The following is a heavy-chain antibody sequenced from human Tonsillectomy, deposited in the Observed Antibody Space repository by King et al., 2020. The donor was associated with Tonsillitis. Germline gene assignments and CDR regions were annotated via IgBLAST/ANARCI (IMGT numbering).Heavy chain of an antibody. J-gene: IGHJ6*03. CDR2: IRSKANSYAT. D-gene: IGHD6-13*01. CDR1: GFTFSGSA. V-gene: IGHV3-73*02. Sequence: VQLVESGGGLVQPGGSLKLSCAVSGFTFSGSAMHWVRQASGKGLEWVGRIRSKANSYATAYAASVKGRVTISRDDSKNTAYLQMNSLKTEDTAVYYCTGYSSSYDNYYYYYMDVWGKGTTVTVSS. CDR3: TGYSSSYDNYYYYYMDV.